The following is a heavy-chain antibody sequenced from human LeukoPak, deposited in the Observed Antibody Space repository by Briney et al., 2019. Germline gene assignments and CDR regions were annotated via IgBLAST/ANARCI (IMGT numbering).Heavy chain of an antibody. J-gene: IGHJ1*01. CDR2: IIPIFGTA. Sequence: SVKVSCKASGGTFSSYAIRWVRQAPGQGLEWMGRIIPIFGTANYAQKFQGRVTITTDESTSTAYMELSSLRSEDTAVYYCATKTTVTTSRAENFRHWGQGTLVTVSS. V-gene: IGHV1-69*05. CDR1: GGTFSSYA. CDR3: ATKTTVTTSRAENFRH. D-gene: IGHD4-17*01.